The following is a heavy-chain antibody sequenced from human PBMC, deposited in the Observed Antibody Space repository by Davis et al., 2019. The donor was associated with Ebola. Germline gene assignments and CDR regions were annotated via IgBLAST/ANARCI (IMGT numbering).Heavy chain of an antibody. J-gene: IGHJ4*02. D-gene: IGHD3-9*01. CDR1: GYTFTSYG. CDR3: AREHYDILTCRMDY. V-gene: IGHV1-18*01. Sequence: AASVKVSCKASGYTFTSYGISWVRQAPGQGLEWMGWISAYNGNTNYAQKLQGRVTMTTDTSTSTAYMELSSLRSEDTAVYYCAREHYDILTCRMDYWGQGTLVTVSS. CDR2: ISAYNGNT.